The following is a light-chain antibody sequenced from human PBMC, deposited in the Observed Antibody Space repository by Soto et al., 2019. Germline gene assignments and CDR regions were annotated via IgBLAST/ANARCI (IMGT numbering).Light chain of an antibody. CDR1: QGISSA. Sequence: AIQLTQSPSSLSASVGDRVTITCRASQGISSALAWYQQKPGKDPKLLIYDASSLESGVPSRFSGSGAGTDFPLTSSRLQHEYVATYYCQQFNNYITFGQGTRLEIK. CDR3: QQFNNYIT. J-gene: IGKJ5*01. V-gene: IGKV1D-13*01. CDR2: DAS.